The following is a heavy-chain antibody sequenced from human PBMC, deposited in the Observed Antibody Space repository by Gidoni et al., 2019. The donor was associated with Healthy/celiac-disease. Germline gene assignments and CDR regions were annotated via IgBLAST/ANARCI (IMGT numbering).Heavy chain of an antibody. Sequence: TGGGYYWSWIRQQPGKGLEWIGYIYYSGSTYYNPALKSRVTRSVDTPTNQFSLKLSSVTAADTAVYYCARRHGGITGTCWFDPWGQGTLVTVSS. CDR2: IYYSGST. CDR1: TGGGYY. J-gene: IGHJ5*02. CDR3: ARRHGGITGTCWFDP. V-gene: IGHV4-31*02. D-gene: IGHD1-7*01.